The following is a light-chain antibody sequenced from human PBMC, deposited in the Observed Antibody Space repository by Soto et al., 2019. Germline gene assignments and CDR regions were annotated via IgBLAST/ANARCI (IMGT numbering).Light chain of an antibody. CDR1: QSVGSR. CDR2: DAS. CDR3: QQRTKWPA. J-gene: IGKJ5*01. V-gene: IGKV3-11*01. Sequence: EVVLTQSPATLSLSPGERATLSCRASQSVGSRLGWYQQKPGQAPRLLIYDASNRASGIPARFSGSGSGTDFTLTISSLESEDFAVYYCQQRTKWPAFGQGTRLDIK.